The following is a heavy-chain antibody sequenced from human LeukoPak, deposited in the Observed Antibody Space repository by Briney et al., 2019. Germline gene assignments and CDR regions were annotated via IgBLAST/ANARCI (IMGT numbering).Heavy chain of an antibody. D-gene: IGHD2/OR15-2a*01. CDR3: ARHGFKYGRGWFDP. CDR1: GGSISSSSYY. J-gene: IGHJ5*02. Sequence: PSETLSLTCTVSGGSISSSSYYWGWIRQPPGKGLEWIGAIYYSGSTHYNPSLRSRITVSVDTSKNQFSLKLNSVTAADTAVYYCARHGFKYGRGWFDPWGQGTLVTISS. V-gene: IGHV4-39*01. CDR2: IYYSGST.